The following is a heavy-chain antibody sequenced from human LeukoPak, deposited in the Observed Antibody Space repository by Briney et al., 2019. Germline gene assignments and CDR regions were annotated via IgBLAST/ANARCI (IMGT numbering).Heavy chain of an antibody. D-gene: IGHD2-15*01. Sequence: GASVKVSCKASGYTFTGYYMHWVRQAPGQGLEWMGRISAYNGNTNYAQKLQGRVTMTTDTSTSTAYMELRSLRSDDTAVYYCARVWFAGYCSGGSCYFDYWGQGTLVTISS. J-gene: IGHJ4*02. CDR1: GYTFTGYY. CDR3: ARVWFAGYCSGGSCYFDY. CDR2: ISAYNGNT. V-gene: IGHV1-18*04.